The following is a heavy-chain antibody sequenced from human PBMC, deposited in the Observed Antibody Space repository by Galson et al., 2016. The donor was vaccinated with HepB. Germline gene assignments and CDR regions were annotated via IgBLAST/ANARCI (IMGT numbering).Heavy chain of an antibody. V-gene: IGHV3-30*04. CDR3: AKDTSYQGSWYYLYFHY. CDR1: GFTFSRNA. CDR2: ISYDGSNK. D-gene: IGHD2/OR15-2a*01. J-gene: IGHJ4*02. Sequence: SLRLSCAAFGFTFSRNAMHWVRQAPGKGLEWVAVISYDGSNKYYADSVKGRFTISRDNSENTLYLQMNSLRAEDTAVYYCAKDTSYQGSWYYLYFHYWGQGTPVTVSS.